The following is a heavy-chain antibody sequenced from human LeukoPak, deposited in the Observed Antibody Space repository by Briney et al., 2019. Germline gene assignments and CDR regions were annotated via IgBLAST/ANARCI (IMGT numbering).Heavy chain of an antibody. CDR3: AKGISGSFDY. Sequence: QPGGSLRLSCAASGFTVSSNYMSWVRQAPGKGLEWVSGMSSSGNTTYYADSVKGRFTMSRDNSKNTPYLQMNSLRAEDTAVYYSAKGISGSFDYWGQGTLVTVSS. CDR2: MSSSGNTT. V-gene: IGHV3-23*01. CDR1: GFTVSSNY. J-gene: IGHJ4*02. D-gene: IGHD6-19*01.